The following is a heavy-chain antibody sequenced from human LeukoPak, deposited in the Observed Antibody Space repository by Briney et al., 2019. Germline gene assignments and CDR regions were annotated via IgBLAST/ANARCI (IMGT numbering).Heavy chain of an antibody. Sequence: PGGSLRLSCATSGFSFSTFGLHWDRQTPGKVLEWVAFMQNDGTTKYFTDSVEGRFILSRDDSKNTLYMQVNSLRPEDTAVYYCATNGLYSFYLDYWGQGALVIVSS. CDR3: ATNGLYSFYLDY. CDR2: MQNDGTTK. V-gene: IGHV3-30*02. CDR1: GFSFSTFG. J-gene: IGHJ4*02. D-gene: IGHD4-11*01.